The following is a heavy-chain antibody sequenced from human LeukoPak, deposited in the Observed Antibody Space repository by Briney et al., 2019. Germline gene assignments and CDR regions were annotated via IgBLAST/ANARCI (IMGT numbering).Heavy chain of an antibody. CDR2: IWYDGSNK. CDR1: GFTFSSYG. CDR3: ARDWVRVVVPAAIAYYYGMDV. D-gene: IGHD2-2*01. J-gene: IGHJ6*02. V-gene: IGHV3-30*19. Sequence: GGSLRLSCAASGFTFSSYGMHWVRQAPGKGLEWVAVIWYDGSNKYYADSVKGRFTISRDNSKNTLYLQMNSLRAEDTAVYYCARDWVRVVVPAAIAYYYGMDVWGQGTTVTVSS.